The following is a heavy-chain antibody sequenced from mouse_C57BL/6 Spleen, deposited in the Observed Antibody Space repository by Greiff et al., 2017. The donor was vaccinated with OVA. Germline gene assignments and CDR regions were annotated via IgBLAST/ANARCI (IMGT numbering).Heavy chain of an antibody. Sequence: VQLQQPGAELVKPGASVKMSCKASGYTFTSYWITWVKQRPGQGLEWIGDIYPGSGSTNYNEKFKSKATLTVDTSSSTAYMQLSSLTSEYSEVYYCARRGPYFAMDCWGQRTSVTVST. J-gene: IGHJ4*01. CDR2: IYPGSGST. D-gene: IGHD3-3*01. V-gene: IGHV1-55*01. CDR3: ARRGPYFAMDC. CDR1: GYTFTSYW.